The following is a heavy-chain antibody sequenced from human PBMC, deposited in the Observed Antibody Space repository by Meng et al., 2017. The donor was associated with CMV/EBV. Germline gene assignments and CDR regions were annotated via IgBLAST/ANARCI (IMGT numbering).Heavy chain of an antibody. CDR2: ISSSGSTI. J-gene: IGHJ6*02. CDR3: ARDLDIVVVPAAYAEGDYGMDV. Sequence: GGSLRLSCAASGFTFSDYYMSWIRQAPGKGLEWVSYISSSGSTIYYADSVKGRFTISRDNAKNSLYLQMNSLRAEDTGVYYCARDLDIVVVPAAYAEGDYGMDVWGQGTTVTVSS. D-gene: IGHD2-2*03. CDR1: GFTFSDYY. V-gene: IGHV3-11*01.